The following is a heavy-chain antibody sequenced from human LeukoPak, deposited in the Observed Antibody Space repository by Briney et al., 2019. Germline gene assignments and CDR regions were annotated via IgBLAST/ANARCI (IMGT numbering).Heavy chain of an antibody. CDR2: IDWDDDK. CDR1: GFSLSTSGMC. Sequence: SGPALVKPTQTLTLTCTFSGFSLSTSGMCVSWIRQPPGKALEWLALIDWDDDKYYSTSLRTRLTISKDTSKNRVALTMTNMDPEDTATYYCARMVRGLVYYYGMDVWGQGTTVIVSS. D-gene: IGHD3-10*01. CDR3: ARMVRGLVYYYGMDV. J-gene: IGHJ6*02. V-gene: IGHV2-70*01.